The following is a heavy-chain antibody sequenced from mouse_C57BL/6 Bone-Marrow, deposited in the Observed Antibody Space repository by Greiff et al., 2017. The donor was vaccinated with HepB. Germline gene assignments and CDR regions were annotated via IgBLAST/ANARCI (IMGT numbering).Heavy chain of an antibody. CDR3: ASRANGEGYFDV. Sequence: DVKVEESGGGLVQPGGSLKLSCAASGFTFSDYYMYWVRQTPEKRLEWVAYISNGGGRTYYPDTVKGRFTISRDNAKNTLYLQMSRLKSEDTAMYYCASRANGEGYFDVWGTGTTVTVSS. CDR1: GFTFSDYY. D-gene: IGHD4-1*01. CDR2: ISNGGGRT. J-gene: IGHJ1*03. V-gene: IGHV5-12*01.